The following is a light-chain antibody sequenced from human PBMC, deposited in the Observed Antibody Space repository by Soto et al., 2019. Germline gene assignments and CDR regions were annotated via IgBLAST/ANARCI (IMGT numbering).Light chain of an antibody. Sequence: EIVMTQSPATVSVSPGERATLSCRASQSVSSNLAWYQQKPGQAPRLLIYGASARATGIPARFSGSGSGTEFTLTISSLQSEDFAVYYCKHYNNWPPWTFGQGTKVEIK. V-gene: IGKV3-15*01. CDR2: GAS. CDR3: KHYNNWPPWT. J-gene: IGKJ1*01. CDR1: QSVSSN.